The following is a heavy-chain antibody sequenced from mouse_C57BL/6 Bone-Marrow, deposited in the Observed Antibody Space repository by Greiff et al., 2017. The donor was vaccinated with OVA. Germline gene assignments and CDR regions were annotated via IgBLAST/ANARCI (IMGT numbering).Heavy chain of an antibody. CDR2: ISSGGSYT. Sequence: DVKLVESGGDLVKPGGSLKLSCAASGFTFSSYGMSWVRQTPDKRLEWVATISSGGSYTYYPDSVKGRFTISRDNAKNTLYLQMSSLKSEDTAMYYCARASGTSGFAYWGQGTLVTVSA. CDR3: ARASGTSGFAY. CDR1: GFTFSSYG. V-gene: IGHV5-6*02. D-gene: IGHD4-1*01. J-gene: IGHJ3*01.